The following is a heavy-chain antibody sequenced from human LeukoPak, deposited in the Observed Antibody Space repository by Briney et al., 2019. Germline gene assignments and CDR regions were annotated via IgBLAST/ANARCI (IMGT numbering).Heavy chain of an antibody. CDR3: VRQRDDSFDSSGYYGD. CDR1: GYSFTTYW. Sequence: GESLKVSCKGSGYSFTTYWIAWVRQMPGKGLEWMGIIYPGDSDTRYSPSFQGQVTLSADKSISTAYLQWSSLKASDTAMYYCVRQRDDSFDSSGYYGDWGQGTLVTVSS. V-gene: IGHV5-51*01. CDR2: IYPGDSDT. J-gene: IGHJ4*02. D-gene: IGHD3-22*01.